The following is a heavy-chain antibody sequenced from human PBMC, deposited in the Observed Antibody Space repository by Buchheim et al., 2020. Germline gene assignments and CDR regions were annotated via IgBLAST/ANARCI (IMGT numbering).Heavy chain of an antibody. V-gene: IGHV4-31*03. CDR1: GGSISSGGYY. J-gene: IGHJ5*02. Sequence: QMQLQESGPGLVKPSQTLSLTCTVSGGSISSGGYYWSWIRQHPGKGLEWIGYIYYSGSTYYNPSLKSRVTISVDTSKNQFSLKLSSVTAADTAVYYCARDLARGYSYGYRAVWFDPWGQGTL. D-gene: IGHD5-18*01. CDR2: IYYSGST. CDR3: ARDLARGYSYGYRAVWFDP.